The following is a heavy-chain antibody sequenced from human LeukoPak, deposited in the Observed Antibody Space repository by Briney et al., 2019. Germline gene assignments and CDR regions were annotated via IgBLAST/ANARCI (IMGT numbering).Heavy chain of an antibody. J-gene: IGHJ4*02. CDR3: AKDHCNCDSCYSLFGY. CDR2: ICGSGGST. V-gene: IGHV3-23*01. Sequence: PGGSLRLSCAASGFTFSSYAMNWVRQAPGKGLEWVSGICGSGGSTYYADSVKGRFTISRDNSKNTLYLQMNSLRAEDTAVYYCAKDHCNCDSCYSLFGYWGQGTLVTVTS. D-gene: IGHD2-15*01. CDR1: GFTFSSYA.